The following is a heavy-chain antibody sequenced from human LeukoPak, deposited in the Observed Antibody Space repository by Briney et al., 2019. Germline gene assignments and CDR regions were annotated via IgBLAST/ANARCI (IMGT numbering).Heavy chain of an antibody. CDR3: ARATFYFYMDV. J-gene: IGHJ6*03. CDR1: GCYITTYY. Sequence: SETLSLTCTVAGCYITTYYWTWIRQTPGKGLEWVGYIYYGGNSNYNPSPNSRVIISVETYTSQMPLNLISAPAADDATYYYARATFYFYMDVWRKGTTVSVS. V-gene: IGHV4-59*01. CDR2: IYYGGNS.